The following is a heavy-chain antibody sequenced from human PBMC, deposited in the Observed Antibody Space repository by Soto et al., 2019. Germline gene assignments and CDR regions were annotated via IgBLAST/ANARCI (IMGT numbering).Heavy chain of an antibody. CDR1: GGSFSGYY. J-gene: IGHJ6*02. CDR2: INHSGST. CDR3: ARASWAYYYYGMDV. D-gene: IGHD7-27*01. V-gene: IGHV4-34*01. Sequence: QVQLQQWGAGLLKPSETLSLTCAVYGGSFSGYYWSWIRQPPGKGLEWIGEINHSGSTNYNPSLKSRVTISVDTSKNQFSLKLSSVTAADTAVYYCARASWAYYYYGMDVWGQGTTVTVSS.